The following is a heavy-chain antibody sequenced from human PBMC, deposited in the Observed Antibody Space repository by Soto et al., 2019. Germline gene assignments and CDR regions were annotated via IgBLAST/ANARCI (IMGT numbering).Heavy chain of an antibody. CDR2: IIPIFGTA. J-gene: IGHJ5*02. V-gene: IGHV1-69*13. D-gene: IGHD2-8*01. Sequence: GASVKVSCKASGGTFSSYAISWARQAPGQGLEWMGGIIPIFGTANYAQKFQGRVTITADESTSTAYMELSSLRSEDTAVYYCARGWFYCTNGVCQPNGDNWFDPWGQGTLVTVSS. CDR1: GGTFSSYA. CDR3: ARGWFYCTNGVCQPNGDNWFDP.